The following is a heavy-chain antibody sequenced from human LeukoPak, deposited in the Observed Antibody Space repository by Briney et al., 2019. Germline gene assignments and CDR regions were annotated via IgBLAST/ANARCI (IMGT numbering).Heavy chain of an antibody. CDR1: GGSFSGYY. D-gene: IGHD4-23*01. CDR3: ARHRNYGGNQYSFDY. J-gene: IGHJ4*02. CDR2: INHSGST. V-gene: IGHV4-34*01. Sequence: PSETLSLTCAVYGGSFSGYYWSWIRQPPGKGLEWIGEINHSGSTNYNPSLKSRVTISGDTSKTQSSPKLSSVTAADPAVYYCARHRNYGGNQYSFDYWGQGTLVTVSS.